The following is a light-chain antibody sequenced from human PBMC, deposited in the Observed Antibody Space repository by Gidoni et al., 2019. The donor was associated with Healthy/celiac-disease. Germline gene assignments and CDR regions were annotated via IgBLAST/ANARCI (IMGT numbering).Light chain of an antibody. V-gene: IGKV1-9*01. CDR1: QGISSY. CDR2: AAS. CDR3: QQLNSYPRFT. Sequence: DIQLTPSPSFLSASVGDRVTITCRASQGISSYLAWYQQKPGKAPKLLIYAASTLQSGVPSRFSGSGSGTEFTLTISSLQPEDFATYYCQQLNSYPRFTFGPGTKVDIK. J-gene: IGKJ3*01.